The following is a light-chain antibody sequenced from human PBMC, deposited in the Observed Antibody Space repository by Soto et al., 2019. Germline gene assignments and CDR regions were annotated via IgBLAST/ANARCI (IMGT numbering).Light chain of an antibody. CDR1: QGIGFY. CDR2: AAS. Sequence: IQLTQSPSSLSASVGDRVTITCRASQGIGFYLAWYQQKPGSAPQLLIYAASTLQSGVPPRFSGSGSGTNFTLTISGLQPEDFATYYCQHVNSYPPFTFGPGTTVDLK. CDR3: QHVNSYPPFT. V-gene: IGKV1-9*01. J-gene: IGKJ3*01.